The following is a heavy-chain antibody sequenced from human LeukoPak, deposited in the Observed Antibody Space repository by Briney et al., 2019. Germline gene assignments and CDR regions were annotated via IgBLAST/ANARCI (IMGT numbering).Heavy chain of an antibody. Sequence: PSETLSLTCTVSGGSISSGSYYWGWIRQPPGKGLEWFGSVHYSGSTNYNPSLKSRVTMSVDTSKNQFSLKLSSVTAADTALYYCAKPLGYCSGGSCYSFIAFDIWGQGTMVTVSS. V-gene: IGHV4-39*07. CDR1: GGSISSGSYY. D-gene: IGHD2-15*01. J-gene: IGHJ3*02. CDR3: AKPLGYCSGGSCYSFIAFDI. CDR2: VHYSGST.